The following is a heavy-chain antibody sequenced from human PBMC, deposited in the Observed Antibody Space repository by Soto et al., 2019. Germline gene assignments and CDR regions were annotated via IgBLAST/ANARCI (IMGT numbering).Heavy chain of an antibody. D-gene: IGHD5-12*01. CDR3: ARYSGYDYYYYYYGMDV. V-gene: IGHV4-4*02. CDR1: GGSISSSNW. CDR2: IYHSGST. Sequence: QVQLQESGPGLVKPSGTLSLTCAVSGGSISSSNWWSWVRQPPGKGLEWIGEIYHSGSTNYNPSLKSRVTISVDKSKNQFSPKLSSVTAADTAVYYCARYSGYDYYYYYYGMDVWGQGTTVTVSS. J-gene: IGHJ6*02.